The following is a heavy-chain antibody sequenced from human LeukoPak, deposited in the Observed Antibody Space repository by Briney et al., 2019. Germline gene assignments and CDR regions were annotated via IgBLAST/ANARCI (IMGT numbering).Heavy chain of an antibody. D-gene: IGHD2-8*02. J-gene: IGHJ5*02. V-gene: IGHV3-21*01. CDR2: ISSRSSYI. CDR1: GLTFSSYA. Sequence: GGSLRLSCAASGLTFSSYAMSWVRQAPGKGLEWVSSISSRSSYIYYADSVKGRFTISRDNAKNSLYLQMNSLRAEDTAVYYCARGYCTATDCHGGWWFHLWGQGTLVSVSS. CDR3: ARGYCTATDCHGGWWFHL.